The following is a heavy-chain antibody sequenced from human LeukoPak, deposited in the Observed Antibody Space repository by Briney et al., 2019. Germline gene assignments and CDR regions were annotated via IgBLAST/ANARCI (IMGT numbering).Heavy chain of an antibody. D-gene: IGHD6-13*01. V-gene: IGHV3-30*04. CDR1: GFTFSSYA. J-gene: IGHJ4*02. Sequence: GGSLRLSCAASGFTFSSYAMHWVRQAPGEGLEWVAVISYDGSNKYYADSVEGRFTISRDNSKNTLYLQMNSLRAEDTAVYYCARPYSSSWYYYFDYWGQGTLVTVSS. CDR2: ISYDGSNK. CDR3: ARPYSSSWYYYFDY.